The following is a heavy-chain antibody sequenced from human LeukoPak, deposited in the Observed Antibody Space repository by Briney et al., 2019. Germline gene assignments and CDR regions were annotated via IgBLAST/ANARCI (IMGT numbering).Heavy chain of an antibody. D-gene: IGHD3-22*01. Sequence: GGSLRLSCAASGFTVSSNYMSWVRQAPGKGLEWVSVIYSGGSTYYADSVKGRFSISRDNAKNSLYLQMNSLRAEDTAVYYCARVYSSGYYAEYWGQGTLVTVSS. CDR1: GFTVSSNY. V-gene: IGHV3-53*01. J-gene: IGHJ4*02. CDR2: IYSGGST. CDR3: ARVYSSGYYAEY.